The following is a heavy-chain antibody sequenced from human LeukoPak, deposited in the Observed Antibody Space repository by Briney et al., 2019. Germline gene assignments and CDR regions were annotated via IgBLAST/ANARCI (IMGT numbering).Heavy chain of an antibody. CDR1: GYTFTSYA. D-gene: IGHD3-22*01. CDR2: INTNTGTP. CDR3: ARVGSYYESSGYVV. Sequence: ASVKLSCTAAGYTFTSYAMNWVRQAPGQGLEWMGWINTNTGTPTYAQASTGRLVFSLDTSLSTAYLQISSLRAEDTAVYYCARVGSYYESSGYVVWGQGTLVTVSS. V-gene: IGHV7-4-1*02. J-gene: IGHJ4*02.